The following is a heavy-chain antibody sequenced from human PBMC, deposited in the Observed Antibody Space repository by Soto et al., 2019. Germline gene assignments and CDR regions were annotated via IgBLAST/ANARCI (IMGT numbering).Heavy chain of an antibody. J-gene: IGHJ6*02. V-gene: IGHV3-21*01. CDR3: ATSLEVPWYYYGIDV. Sequence: EVQLVESGGGLVKPGGSLRLSCAASGFTFSTYNMNWVRQVPGKGLEWVSSISSSNTYKDYADSVKGRFTISRDNARNSLYLQMNSLRAEDTAVYYCATSLEVPWYYYGIDVWGQGTTVTVSS. CDR1: GFTFSTYN. CDR2: ISSSNTYK. D-gene: IGHD2-2*01.